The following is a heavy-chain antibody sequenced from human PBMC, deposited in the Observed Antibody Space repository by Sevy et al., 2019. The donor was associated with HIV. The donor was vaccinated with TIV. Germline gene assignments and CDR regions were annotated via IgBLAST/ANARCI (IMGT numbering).Heavy chain of an antibody. CDR1: GFTFSSYW. J-gene: IGHJ4*02. Sequence: GGSLRLSCAASGFTFSSYWLNWVRQAPGKGLEWVANIKQDGSERYYVDSVKGRFIISGDNAKNSLYLQMNSLRAEDTAVYYCARGSFCSSASCYSGGYHYWGQGTLVTVSS. V-gene: IGHV3-7*01. D-gene: IGHD2-2*01. CDR2: IKQDGSER. CDR3: ARGSFCSSASCYSGGYHY.